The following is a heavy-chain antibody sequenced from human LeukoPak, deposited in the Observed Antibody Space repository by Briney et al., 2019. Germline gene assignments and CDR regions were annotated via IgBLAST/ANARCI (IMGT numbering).Heavy chain of an antibody. CDR3: ARDSHIYCCGDCYPFDY. Sequence: GGSLRLSCAASGFTFSSYSMNWVRQAPGKGLEWVSYISSSSSTIYYADSVKGRFTISRDNAKNSLYLQMNSLRAEDTAVYYCARDSHIYCCGDCYPFDYWGQGTLVTVSS. J-gene: IGHJ4*02. V-gene: IGHV3-48*01. D-gene: IGHD2-21*02. CDR2: ISSSSSTI. CDR1: GFTFSSYS.